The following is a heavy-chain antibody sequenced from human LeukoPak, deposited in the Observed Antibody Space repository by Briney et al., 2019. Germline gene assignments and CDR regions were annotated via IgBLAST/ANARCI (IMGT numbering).Heavy chain of an antibody. V-gene: IGHV3-30*18. CDR1: GFTFSSYG. D-gene: IGHD4-17*01. CDR2: ISYDGSNK. Sequence: GGSLRLSCAASGFTFSSYGMHWVRQAPGKGLEWVAVISYDGSNKYYADSVKGRFTISRDNSKNTLYLQMNSLRAEDTAVYYCAKNGDYNARYYYYYMDVWGKGTTVTVSS. CDR3: AKNGDYNARYYYYYMDV. J-gene: IGHJ6*03.